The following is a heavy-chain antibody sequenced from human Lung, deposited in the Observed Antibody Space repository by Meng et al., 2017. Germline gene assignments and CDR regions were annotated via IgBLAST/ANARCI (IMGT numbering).Heavy chain of an antibody. CDR1: GGSFSDYY. J-gene: IGHJ4*02. CDR2: INHSGST. CDR3: ARGPTTMAHDFDY. D-gene: IGHD4-11*01. Sequence: QVQLAQWRSGLLKPSETLSLACVVSGGSFSDYYWSWIRQPPGKGLEWIGEINHSGSTNYNPSLESRATISVDTSQNNLSLKLSSVTAADSAVYYCARGPTTMAHDFDYWGQGTLVTVSS. V-gene: IGHV4-34*01.